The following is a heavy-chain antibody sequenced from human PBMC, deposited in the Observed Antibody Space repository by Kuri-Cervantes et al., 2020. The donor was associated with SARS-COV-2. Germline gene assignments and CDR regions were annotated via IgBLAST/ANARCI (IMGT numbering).Heavy chain of an antibody. Sequence: LPLTCAASGFTVSGNYMSWVRLAPGKGLEWVSVIYSGGSTYSADTLKGRFTISRDNSKNTQYLQMNSLRAEDTPVYYCAGGYGDSLYWGQGTLVTVSS. CDR3: AGGYGDSLY. CDR1: GFTVSGNY. V-gene: IGHV3-53*01. CDR2: IYSGGST. J-gene: IGHJ4*02. D-gene: IGHD4-17*01.